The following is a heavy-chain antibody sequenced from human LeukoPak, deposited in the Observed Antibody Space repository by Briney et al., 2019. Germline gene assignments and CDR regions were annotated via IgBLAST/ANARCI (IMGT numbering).Heavy chain of an antibody. Sequence: GASVKVSCKASGYTFTGYYMHWVRQAPGQGLEWMGWINPNSGGTNYAQKFQGRVTMTRDTSISTAYMELSRLRSDDTAVYYCARGSYSGYYYGFGYFDYWGQGTLVTVSS. CDR2: INPNSGGT. CDR3: ARGSYSGYYYGFGYFDY. CDR1: GYTFTGYY. V-gene: IGHV1-2*02. J-gene: IGHJ4*02. D-gene: IGHD3-22*01.